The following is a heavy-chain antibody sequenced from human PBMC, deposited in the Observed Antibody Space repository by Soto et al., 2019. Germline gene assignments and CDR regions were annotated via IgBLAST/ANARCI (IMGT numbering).Heavy chain of an antibody. Sequence: GASVKVSCKASGGTFSSYTISWVRQAPGQGLEWMGRIIPILGIANYAQKFQGRVTITADKSTSTAYMELSSLRSEDTAVYYCARESEEYSSSWYRGRSHWFDPWGQGTLVTVSS. CDR2: IIPILGIA. J-gene: IGHJ5*02. CDR1: GGTFSSYT. V-gene: IGHV1-69*04. D-gene: IGHD6-13*01. CDR3: ARESEEYSSSWYRGRSHWFDP.